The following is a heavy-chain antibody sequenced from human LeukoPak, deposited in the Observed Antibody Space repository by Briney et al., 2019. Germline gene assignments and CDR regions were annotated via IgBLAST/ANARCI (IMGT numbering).Heavy chain of an antibody. V-gene: IGHV3-48*01. Sequence: PGGSLRLSCAASGFTFSSYSMNWVRQAPGKGLEWVSYISSSSSTIYYADSVKGRFTISRDNAKNSLYLQMNSLRAEDTAVYYCARGLVVVTLDYWGQGTLVTVSS. CDR2: ISSSSSTI. J-gene: IGHJ4*02. CDR3: ARGLVVVTLDY. CDR1: GFTFSSYS. D-gene: IGHD3-22*01.